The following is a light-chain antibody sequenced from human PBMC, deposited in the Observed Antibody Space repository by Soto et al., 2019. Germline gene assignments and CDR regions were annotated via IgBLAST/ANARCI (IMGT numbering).Light chain of an antibody. CDR3: QQLYSLLLT. CDR2: DAS. Sequence: QWTHSPTFLSXXIGDXVTIXXRASQEFSNFLAWYQQKPGIAPKLLMYDASTLQSGVPSRFSGSGSGTEFTLTISSLQPEDFATYYCQQLYSLLLTFGGGTKVDI. CDR1: QEFSNF. J-gene: IGKJ4*01. V-gene: IGKV1-9*01.